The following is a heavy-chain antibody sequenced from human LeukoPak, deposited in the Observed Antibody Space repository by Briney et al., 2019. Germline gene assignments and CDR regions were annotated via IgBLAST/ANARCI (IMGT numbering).Heavy chain of an antibody. Sequence: SGTLSLTCAVSGGSISSSNWWSWVRQPPGKGLEWIGEIYHSGSTNYNPSLKSRVTISVDKSKNQFSLKLSSVTAADTAVYYCARGSGPYSSADDAFDIWGQGTMVTVSS. CDR2: IYHSGST. CDR1: GGSISSSNW. CDR3: ARGSGPYSSADDAFDI. D-gene: IGHD3-22*01. J-gene: IGHJ3*02. V-gene: IGHV4-4*02.